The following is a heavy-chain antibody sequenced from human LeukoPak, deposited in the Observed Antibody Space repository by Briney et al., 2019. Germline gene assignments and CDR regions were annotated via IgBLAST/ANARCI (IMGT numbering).Heavy chain of an antibody. CDR2: IYTSGST. J-gene: IGHJ6*03. CDR1: GGSISSYY. D-gene: IGHD2-2*01. Sequence: SETLSLTCTVSGGSISSYYWSWIRQPAGKGLEWIGRIYTSGSTNYNPSLKSRVTMSVDTSKNQFSLKLSSVTAADTAVYYCARAVVVPAAMYYYYYYYMDVWGKGTTVTVSS. CDR3: ARAVVVPAAMYYYYYYYMDV. V-gene: IGHV4-4*07.